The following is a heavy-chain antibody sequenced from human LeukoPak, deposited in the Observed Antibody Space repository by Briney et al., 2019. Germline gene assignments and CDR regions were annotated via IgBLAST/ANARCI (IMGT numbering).Heavy chain of an antibody. CDR2: ISGSGGST. Sequence: PGGSLRLSCAASGFTFSSYAMSWVRQAPGKGLEWVSAISGSGGSTYYADSVKGRFTISRDNSKNTLYLQMNSLRAEDTAVYYCANGLGYSSSWSTFDYGGQGTLVTVSS. CDR1: GFTFSSYA. CDR3: ANGLGYSSSWSTFDY. D-gene: IGHD6-13*01. J-gene: IGHJ4*02. V-gene: IGHV3-23*01.